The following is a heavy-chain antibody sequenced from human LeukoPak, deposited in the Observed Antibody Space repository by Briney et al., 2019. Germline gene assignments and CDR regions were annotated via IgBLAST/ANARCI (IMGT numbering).Heavy chain of an antibody. J-gene: IGHJ5*02. V-gene: IGHV4-59*01. CDR1: RGSISFYY. CDR2: IYYSGST. Sequence: PSETLSLTCTFSRGSISFYYWSWIRQPPGKGLEWIGYIYYSGSTYCNPSLKSRVTISVDTSKNQFSLKLSSVTAADTAVYYCARDLSRDFDWPHWFDPWGQGTLVTVSS. D-gene: IGHD3-9*01. CDR3: ARDLSRDFDWPHWFDP.